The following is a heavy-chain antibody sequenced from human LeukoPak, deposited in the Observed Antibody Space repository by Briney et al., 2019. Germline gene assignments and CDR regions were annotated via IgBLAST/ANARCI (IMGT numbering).Heavy chain of an antibody. CDR3: ARSEKEPYSSGWYFDY. Sequence: PGGSLRLSSAASGFTFSSYWMSWVRQAPGKGLEWVANIKQDGSEKYYVDSVKGRFTISRDNAKNSLYLQMNSLRAEDTAVYYCARSEKEPYSSGWYFDYWGQGTLVTVSS. CDR1: GFTFSSYW. J-gene: IGHJ4*02. V-gene: IGHV3-7*01. D-gene: IGHD6-19*01. CDR2: IKQDGSEK.